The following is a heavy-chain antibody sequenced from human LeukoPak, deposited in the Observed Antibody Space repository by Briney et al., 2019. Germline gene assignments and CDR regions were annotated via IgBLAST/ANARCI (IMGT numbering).Heavy chain of an antibody. V-gene: IGHV3-66*01. CDR1: GFTVSSNY. J-gene: IGHJ3*02. CDR2: IYSGGGI. D-gene: IGHD3-3*01. Sequence: PGGSLRLSCAASGFTVSSNYMTWVRQAPGKGLEWVSVIYSGGGIYYADSVKGRFTISRDNAKNSLYLQMNSLRAEDTAVYYCARDRSTYYDFWSGYTDAFDIWGQGTMVTVSS. CDR3: ARDRSTYYDFWSGYTDAFDI.